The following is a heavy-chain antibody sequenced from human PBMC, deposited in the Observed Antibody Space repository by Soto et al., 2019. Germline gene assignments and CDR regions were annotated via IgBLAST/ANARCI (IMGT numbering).Heavy chain of an antibody. Sequence: GSLRLSCAASGFTLNNYYLSWVRQAPGKGLEWVGNIKGDGSDPHYVDSVKGRFTISRDNAENSIYLQMNSLKAEDTAMYYCARDPVTADWGQGALVTVSS. CDR2: IKGDGSDP. V-gene: IGHV3-7*03. CDR3: ARDPVTAD. J-gene: IGHJ4*02. CDR1: GFTLNNYY.